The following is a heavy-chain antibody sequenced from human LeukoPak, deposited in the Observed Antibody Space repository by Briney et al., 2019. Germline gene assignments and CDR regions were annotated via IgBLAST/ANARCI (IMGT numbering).Heavy chain of an antibody. CDR1: GGTFSSYA. CDR3: ARDQGYCSSTSCYHNYYYYMDV. CDR2: IIPNFGTA. V-gene: IGHV1-69*05. J-gene: IGHJ6*03. D-gene: IGHD2-2*01. Sequence: WASVKVSCKASGGTFSSYAISWVRQAPGQGLEWMGGIIPNFGTANYAQKFQGRVTITTDESTSTAYMELSSLRSEDTAVYYCARDQGYCSSTSCYHNYYYYMDVWGKGTTVTVSS.